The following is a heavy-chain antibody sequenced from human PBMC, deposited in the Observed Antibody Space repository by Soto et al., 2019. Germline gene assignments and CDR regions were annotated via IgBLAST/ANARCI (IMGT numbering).Heavy chain of an antibody. CDR1: GFTFSSYA. D-gene: IGHD2-15*01. CDR3: ARDQGYCSGGSCPGLDY. V-gene: IGHV3-30-3*01. Sequence: QVQLVESGGGVVQPGRSLRLSCAASGFTFSSYAMHWVRQAPGKGLEWVAVISYDGSNKYYADSVKGRFTISRDNSKNTLYLQMNSLRAEDTAVYYCARDQGYCSGGSCPGLDYWGQGTLVTVSS. CDR2: ISYDGSNK. J-gene: IGHJ4*02.